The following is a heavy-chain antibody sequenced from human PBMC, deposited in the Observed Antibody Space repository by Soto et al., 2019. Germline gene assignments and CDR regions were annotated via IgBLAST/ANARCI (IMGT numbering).Heavy chain of an antibody. CDR2: IYWDDDK. J-gene: IGHJ4*02. CDR1: GFSLSTSGVG. V-gene: IGHV2-5*02. Sequence: ASVPTLVNPTETLTLTCTFSGFSLSTSGVGVGWTRQPPGKALECLALIYWDDDKRYSPSLKSRLTITMDTSKNQVVLTMTNMEPLDTGTHYCANRIQSGYYYNGGTFNYWGQGALVTVSA. CDR3: ANRIQSGYYYNGGTFNY. D-gene: IGHD3-22*01.